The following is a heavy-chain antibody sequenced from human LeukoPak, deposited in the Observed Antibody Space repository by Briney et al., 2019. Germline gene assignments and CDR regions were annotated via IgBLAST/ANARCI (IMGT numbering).Heavy chain of an antibody. CDR1: GYTFNGSY. CDR2: INPHTGGA. CDR3: ARIDYASGSHDY. V-gene: IGHV1-2*02. D-gene: IGHD3-10*01. Sequence: ASVKVSCKASGYTFNGSYLHWVRLAPGQGLEWMGWINPHTGGADFAQKFQGRVTMTRDTSISTAYMELNRLTSDDTAVYFCARIDYASGSHDYWGQGTLVTVSS. J-gene: IGHJ4*02.